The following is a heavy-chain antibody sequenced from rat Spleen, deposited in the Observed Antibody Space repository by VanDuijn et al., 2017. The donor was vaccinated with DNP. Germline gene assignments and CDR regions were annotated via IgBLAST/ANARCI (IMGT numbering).Heavy chain of an antibody. Sequence: EVHLVESGGGLVQPGRSLKLSCAASGFTFSDYYMAWVRQAPTKGLEWVATISTSGGSTYYRDSVKGRFTISRDNAKSTLYLQMNSLRSEDTATYYCTRAHITTVPHYFDYWGQGVMVTVSS. D-gene: IGHD1-1*01. CDR3: TRAHITTVPHYFDY. CDR1: GFTFSDYY. V-gene: IGHV5-27*01. J-gene: IGHJ2*01. CDR2: ISTSGGST.